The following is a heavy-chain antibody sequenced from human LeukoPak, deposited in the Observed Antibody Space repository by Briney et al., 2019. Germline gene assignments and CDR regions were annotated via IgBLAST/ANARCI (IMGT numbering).Heavy chain of an antibody. D-gene: IGHD3-22*01. CDR2: IYYSGST. CDR1: GGSISSSSYY. V-gene: IGHV4-39*07. Sequence: SETLSLTCTVSGGSISSSSYYWGWIRQPPGKGLEWIGSIYYSGSTYYNPSLKSRVTISVDTSKNQFSLKLSSVTAADTAVYYCARDLHSSGSDYWGQGTLVTVSS. CDR3: ARDLHSSGSDY. J-gene: IGHJ4*02.